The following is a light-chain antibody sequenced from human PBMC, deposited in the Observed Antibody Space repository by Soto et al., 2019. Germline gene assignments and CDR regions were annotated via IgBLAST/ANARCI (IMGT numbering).Light chain of an antibody. V-gene: IGKV1-39*01. CDR3: QQSYSTPSIT. J-gene: IGKJ5*01. CDR1: QSISSY. Sequence: DIQMTQSPSSLSASVGDRVTITFRASQSISSYLNWYQQQPGTAPQLLIYAASSLQSGVPSRFSGSGSGTDFTLTISSLQPEDFATYYCQQSYSTPSITFGQGTRLEIK. CDR2: AAS.